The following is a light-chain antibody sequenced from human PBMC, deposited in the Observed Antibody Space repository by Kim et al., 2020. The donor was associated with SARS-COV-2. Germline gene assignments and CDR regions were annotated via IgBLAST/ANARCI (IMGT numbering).Light chain of an antibody. CDR2: KAS. CDR1: QTISSW. CDR3: QQYNIYST. J-gene: IGKJ1*01. Sequence: DIQMTQSPSTLSASVGDRVTITCRASQTISSWLAWYQQKPGKAPKLLIYKASSLERGVPSRSSGGGSGTEFTLTISSLQPDDFATYYCQQYNIYSTFGQGTKVDIK. V-gene: IGKV1-5*03.